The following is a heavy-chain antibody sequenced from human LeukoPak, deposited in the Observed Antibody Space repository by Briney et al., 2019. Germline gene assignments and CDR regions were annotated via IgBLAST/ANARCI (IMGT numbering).Heavy chain of an antibody. Sequence: GGSLRLSCAASGFTFSSNYMSWVRQAPGKGLEWVSVIYSGGSTYYADSVKGRFTISRDNSKNTLYLQMNSLRAEDTAVYYCARVLSDSSGWYYFDYWGQGTLVTVSS. CDR2: IYSGGST. CDR1: GFTFSSNY. D-gene: IGHD6-19*01. CDR3: ARVLSDSSGWYYFDY. V-gene: IGHV3-53*01. J-gene: IGHJ4*02.